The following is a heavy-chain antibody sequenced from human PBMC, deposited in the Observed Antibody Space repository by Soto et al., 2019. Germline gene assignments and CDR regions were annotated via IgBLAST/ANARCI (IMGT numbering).Heavy chain of an antibody. Sequence: SETLSLTCAVYGGSFSGYYWSWIRQPPEKGLEWIGEINHSGSTNYNQSLKSRVTISVDTSKNQFSLKLSSVTAADTAVDYCARGLLIRISRYPHDSFDFWCQGTMVTVSS. CDR3: ARGLLIRISRYPHDSFDF. D-gene: IGHD6-13*01. V-gene: IGHV4-34*01. CDR2: INHSGST. J-gene: IGHJ4*02. CDR1: GGSFSGYY.